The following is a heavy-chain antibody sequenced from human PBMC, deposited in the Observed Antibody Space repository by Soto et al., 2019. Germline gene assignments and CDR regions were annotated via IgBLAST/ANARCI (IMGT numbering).Heavy chain of an antibody. CDR3: GSGSYYYYYGMDV. CDR1: GYTFTSYA. CDR2: INAGNGNT. J-gene: IGHJ6*02. D-gene: IGHD1-26*01. Sequence: QVQLVQSGAEGKKPGASVKVSCKASGYTFTSYAMHWVRQAPGQRLEWMGWINAGNGNTKYSQKFQGRVTITRDTSASTAYMELSSLRSEDTAVYYCGSGSYYYYYGMDVWGQGTTVTVSS. V-gene: IGHV1-3*01.